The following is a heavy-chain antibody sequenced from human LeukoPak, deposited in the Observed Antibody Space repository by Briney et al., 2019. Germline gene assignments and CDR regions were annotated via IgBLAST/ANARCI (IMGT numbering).Heavy chain of an antibody. CDR2: ITGGGDST. Sequence: GGSLRLSCAASGFTFSSYAMSWVRQAPGKGLEWVSAITGGGDSTYYADSVKGRFTVSRDNSKNTLYLQMNSLRVEDTAVYYCARGSTGGGYWGQGTLVTVSS. J-gene: IGHJ4*02. V-gene: IGHV3-23*01. CDR1: GFTFSSYA. D-gene: IGHD2-15*01. CDR3: ARGSTGGGY.